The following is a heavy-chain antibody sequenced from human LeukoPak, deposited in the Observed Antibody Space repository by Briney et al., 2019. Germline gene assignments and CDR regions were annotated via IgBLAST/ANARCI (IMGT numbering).Heavy chain of an antibody. J-gene: IGHJ4*02. CDR2: IYYSGST. V-gene: IGHV4-59*11. D-gene: IGHD3-22*01. Sequence: SETLSLTCTVSGGSISSHYWSWIRQPPGKGLEWIGYIYYSGSTNYNPSLKSRVAISVDTSKNQFSLKLSSVTAADTAVYYCARGLREAYYYDSSGYYGPNLAFDYWGQGTLVTVSS. CDR1: GGSISSHY. CDR3: ARGLREAYYYDSSGYYGPNLAFDY.